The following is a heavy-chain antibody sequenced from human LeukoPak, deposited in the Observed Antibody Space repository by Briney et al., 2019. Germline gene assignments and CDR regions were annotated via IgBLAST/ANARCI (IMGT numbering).Heavy chain of an antibody. CDR2: IKSDGGA. CDR3: ARAPSEIGGYFPEYFRP. J-gene: IGHJ1*01. V-gene: IGHV3-74*01. D-gene: IGHD3-22*01. CDR1: GCTFSTYC. Sequence: PGGSLRLLYAASGCTFSTYCMLWVRHAPGKGLVWVSRIKSDGGANYADSVKGRFTISRDNAKKTVSLKMNSLRPEDTGEYYCARAPSEIGGYFPEYFRPWGQGTMVTVSS.